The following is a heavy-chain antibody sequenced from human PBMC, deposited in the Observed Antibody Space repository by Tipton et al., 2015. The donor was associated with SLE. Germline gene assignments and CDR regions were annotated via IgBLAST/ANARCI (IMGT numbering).Heavy chain of an antibody. Sequence: VQLVQSGAEVKKPGESLKISCKGSAYRFASYWIGWVRQMPGKGLEWMGIIYPGNSDTRHSQSFQGQVTISADRSINTAYVQWSNLKASDTAMYYCARALGLNGSYYLLDSWGQGTLVTVSS. D-gene: IGHD4-23*01. CDR1: AYRFASYW. J-gene: IGHJ5*01. V-gene: IGHV5-51*03. CDR2: IYPGNSDT. CDR3: ARALGLNGSYYLLDS.